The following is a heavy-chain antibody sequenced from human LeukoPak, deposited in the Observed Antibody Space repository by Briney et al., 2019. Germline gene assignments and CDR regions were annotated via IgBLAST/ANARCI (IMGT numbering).Heavy chain of an antibody. D-gene: IGHD3-10*01. V-gene: IGHV3-30*03. CDR1: GFTFSSYG. CDR3: ARDTEGSGGY. Sequence: PGGSLRLSCAASGFTFSSYGMPWVRQAPVKGLEWVAVISYDGSNKYYADSVKGRFTISRDNSKNTLYLQMNSLRAEDTAVYYCARDTEGSGGYWGQGALVTVSS. J-gene: IGHJ4*02. CDR2: ISYDGSNK.